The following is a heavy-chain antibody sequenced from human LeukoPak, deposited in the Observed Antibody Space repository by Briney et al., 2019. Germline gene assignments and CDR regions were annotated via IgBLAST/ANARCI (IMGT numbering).Heavy chain of an antibody. D-gene: IGHD3-9*01. Sequence: GGSLRLSCAASGFTFSSYGMYWVRQAPGKGLEWVAVISYDGSNKYYAGSVKGRFTISRDNSKNTLYLQMNSLRAEDTAVYYCAKENYYDILTGYADAFDIWGQGTMVTVSS. V-gene: IGHV3-30*18. CDR1: GFTFSSYG. CDR3: AKENYYDILTGYADAFDI. CDR2: ISYDGSNK. J-gene: IGHJ3*02.